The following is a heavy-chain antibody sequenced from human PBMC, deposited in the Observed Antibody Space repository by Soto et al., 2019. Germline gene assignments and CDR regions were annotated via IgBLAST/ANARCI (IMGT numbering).Heavy chain of an antibody. Sequence: GGSLRLSCAASGFTFSSYGMHWVRQAPGKGLEWVAVISYDGSNKYYADSVKGRFTISRDNSKNTLYLQMNSLRAEDTAVYYCAKDRIGDTPLYYYYGMDVWGQGTTVTVSS. CDR1: GFTFSSYG. CDR2: ISYDGSNK. V-gene: IGHV3-30*18. D-gene: IGHD4-17*01. J-gene: IGHJ6*02. CDR3: AKDRIGDTPLYYYYGMDV.